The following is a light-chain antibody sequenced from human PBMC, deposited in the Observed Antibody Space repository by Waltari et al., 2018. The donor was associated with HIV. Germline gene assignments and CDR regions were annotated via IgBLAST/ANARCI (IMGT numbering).Light chain of an antibody. J-gene: IGLJ2*01. CDR2: QDR. CDR3: QACDSSTVI. CDR1: KLGEKY. Sequence: SYELTQPPSVSVSPGQTASITCSGEKLGEKYACWYQQKPGQSPVVVIYQDRKRPSGIPERISGSNSGNTATLTINGTQAMDEADYYCQACDSSTVIFG. V-gene: IGLV3-1*01.